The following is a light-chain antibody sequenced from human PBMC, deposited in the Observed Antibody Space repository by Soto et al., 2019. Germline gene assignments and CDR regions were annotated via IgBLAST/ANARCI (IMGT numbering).Light chain of an antibody. Sequence: EIVMTQSPATLSVSPGERATLSCRASQSVTSNLAWYQQKPGQAPRLLIYGASTRATGIPARFSGSGSGTDFTLTISSLEPEDFAIYYCQQRYNWPLTFGQGTKVDI. CDR2: GAS. CDR1: QSVTSN. CDR3: QQRYNWPLT. V-gene: IGKV3-15*01. J-gene: IGKJ1*01.